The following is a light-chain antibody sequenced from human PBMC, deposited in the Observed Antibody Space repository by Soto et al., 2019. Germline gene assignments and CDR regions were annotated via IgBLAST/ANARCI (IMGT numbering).Light chain of an antibody. CDR1: SSNIGAGYA. CDR2: GNN. J-gene: IGLJ2*01. CDR3: QSYDSSVV. V-gene: IGLV1-40*01. Sequence: QPVLTQPPSVSGAPGQRVTISCTGSSSNIGAGYAVHWYQQLPGTAPKLLIYGNNNRPSGVPDRFSGSKSDTSASLAITGLQAEDEADYYCQSYDSSVVFGGGTKLTVL.